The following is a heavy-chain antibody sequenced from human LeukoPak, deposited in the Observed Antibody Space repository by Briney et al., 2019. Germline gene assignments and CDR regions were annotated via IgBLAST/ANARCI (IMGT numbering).Heavy chain of an antibody. CDR1: GGTFSSYA. J-gene: IGHJ5*02. V-gene: IGHV1-69*06. CDR3: ARDLGAGSYYWFDP. Sequence: SVKVSCKASGGTFSSYAISWVRQAPGQGLEWMGGIIPIFGTANYAQKFQGRVTITADKSTSTAYMELSSLRSEDTAVYYCARDLGAGSYYWFDPWGQGTLVTVSS. D-gene: IGHD3-10*01. CDR2: IIPIFGTA.